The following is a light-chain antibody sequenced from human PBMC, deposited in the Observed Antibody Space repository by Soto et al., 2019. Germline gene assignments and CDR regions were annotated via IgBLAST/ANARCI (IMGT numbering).Light chain of an antibody. J-gene: IGLJ2*01. CDR1: SSDIGDYDY. V-gene: IGLV2-14*01. Sequence: QSVLTQPASVSGSPGQSITISCTGTSSDIGDYDYVSWYQQHPGKAPKLMIYEVSNRPSGISNRFSGSKSGTTASLTISGLQPEDEADYYCSSYTRSSSLVFGGGTKLTVL. CDR3: SSYTRSSSLV. CDR2: EVS.